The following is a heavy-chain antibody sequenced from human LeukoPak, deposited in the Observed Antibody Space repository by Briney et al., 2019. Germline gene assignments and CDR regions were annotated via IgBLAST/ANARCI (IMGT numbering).Heavy chain of an antibody. Sequence: ASVKVSCKPSGYTFTGYYLHWVRQAPGQGLEWMGWLNPNSGYAGYAQKFQGRLTFTRDNSIHTAYMELRSLTSEDTAVYFCARGEYYGSGSWAYWGQGTLVTVSS. J-gene: IGHJ4*02. CDR1: GYTFTGYY. V-gene: IGHV1-8*03. CDR3: ARGEYYGSGSWAY. D-gene: IGHD3-10*01. CDR2: LNPNSGYA.